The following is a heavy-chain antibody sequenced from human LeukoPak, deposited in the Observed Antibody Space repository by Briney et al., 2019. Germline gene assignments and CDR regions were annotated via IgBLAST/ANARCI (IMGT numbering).Heavy chain of an antibody. D-gene: IGHD3-10*01. V-gene: IGHV3-23*01. Sequence: PGGSLRLSCAASGFTFSSFGMSWVRQAPGKGLEWVSAISGSGGSTYYADSVKGRFTISRDNSKNTLYLQMNSLRAEDTAVYYCARDLWFGESNFKWGQGTLVTVSS. CDR3: ARDLWFGESNFK. CDR1: GFTFSSFG. CDR2: ISGSGGST. J-gene: IGHJ4*02.